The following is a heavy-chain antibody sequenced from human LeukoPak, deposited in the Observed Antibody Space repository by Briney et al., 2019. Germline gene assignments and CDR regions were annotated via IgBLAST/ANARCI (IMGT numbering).Heavy chain of an antibody. V-gene: IGHV1-8*01. CDR1: VYTFTRYD. CDR3: AVVVVPAAERSYYYYGIDV. D-gene: IGHD2-2*01. Sequence: GASVKVSCKPSVYTFTRYDINWVRQATGPGLEWMGWRNPNCGKTGYAQKFQGRVTMTRKTSISTAYMELSSLRSADTAVYYCAVVVVPAAERSYYYYGIDVWGQGTTVTVSS. J-gene: IGHJ6*02. CDR2: RNPNCGKT.